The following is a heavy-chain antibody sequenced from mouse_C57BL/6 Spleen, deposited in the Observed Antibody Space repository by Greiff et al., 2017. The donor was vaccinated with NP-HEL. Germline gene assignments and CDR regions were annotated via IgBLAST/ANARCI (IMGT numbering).Heavy chain of an antibody. J-gene: IGHJ1*03. CDR1: GYTFTSYW. V-gene: IGHV1-53*01. Sequence: QVQLQQPGTELVKPGASVKLSCKASGYTFTSYWMHWVKQRPGQGLELIGNINPSNGGTNYNEKFKSKATLTVDKSSSTAYMQLSSLTSEDSAVYYCARDLGYDWYFDVWGTGTTVTVSS. D-gene: IGHD2-2*01. CDR2: INPSNGGT. CDR3: ARDLGYDWYFDV.